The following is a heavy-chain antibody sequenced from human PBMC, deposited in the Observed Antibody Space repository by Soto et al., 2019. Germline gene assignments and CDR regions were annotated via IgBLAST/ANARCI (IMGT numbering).Heavy chain of an antibody. J-gene: IGHJ4*02. CDR1: GFTFSSYS. Sequence: GGSLRLSCAASGFTFSSYSMNWVLQAPGKGLEWVSYISSSSSTIYYADSVKGRFTISRDNSKNTLYLQMNSLRAEDTAVYYCARGYDYVWGSYRPPFAYRGQGTLVTVSS. CDR2: ISSSSSTI. D-gene: IGHD3-16*02. V-gene: IGHV3-48*01. CDR3: ARGYDYVWGSYRPPFAY.